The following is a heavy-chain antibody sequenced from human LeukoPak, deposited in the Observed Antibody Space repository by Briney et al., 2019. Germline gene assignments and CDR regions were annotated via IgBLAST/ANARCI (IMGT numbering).Heavy chain of an antibody. Sequence: SVKVSCKASGGTFSSYAISWVRQAPGQGLEWMGRIIPIFGTANYAQRFQGRVTITTDESTSTAYMELSSLRSEDTAVYYCARDPSYYEDGDYWGQGTLVTVSS. CDR1: GGTFSSYA. CDR3: ARDPSYYEDGDY. J-gene: IGHJ4*02. D-gene: IGHD3-22*01. V-gene: IGHV1-69*05. CDR2: IIPIFGTA.